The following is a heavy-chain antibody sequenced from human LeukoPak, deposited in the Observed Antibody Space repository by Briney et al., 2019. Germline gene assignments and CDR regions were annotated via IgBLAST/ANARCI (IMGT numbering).Heavy chain of an antibody. CDR3: ARGRGLIGTSRFDP. D-gene: IGHD3-10*01. CDR2: INAGNGNR. J-gene: IGHJ5*02. Sequence: ASVKVSCKTSGYTFSNSGLHWVRQAPGQGLEWMGWINAGNGNRKYSQKFQDRLTITRDTSASTVYMELNSLKSGDTAMYFCARGRGLIGTSRFDPWGQGTLVIVSS. V-gene: IGHV1-3*01. CDR1: GYTFSNSG.